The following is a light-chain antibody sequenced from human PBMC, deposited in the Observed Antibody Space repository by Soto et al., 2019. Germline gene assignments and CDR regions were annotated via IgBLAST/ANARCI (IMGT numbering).Light chain of an antibody. CDR3: QPYYTSPLT. CDR2: WAS. J-gene: IGKJ4*01. CDR1: LNIYFRSNNRNY. Sequence: DIVMTQSPDSLRVLLGERATITCTSSLNIYFRSNNRNYLAWYQQKSGQPPKLLIYWASTREPGVPDRVSGSGSGTYFTLTIDNVQPDDVELYCCQPYYTSPLTFGDGTTVDI. V-gene: IGKV4-1*01.